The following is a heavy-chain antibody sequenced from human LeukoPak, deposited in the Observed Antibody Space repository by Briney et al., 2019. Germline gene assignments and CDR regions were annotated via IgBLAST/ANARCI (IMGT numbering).Heavy chain of an antibody. CDR3: AGGHGDYDSSGYYHY. V-gene: IGHV3-9*01. Sequence: PGGSLRLSCAASGFTFDDYAMHWVRQAPGKGLEWVSGISWNSGSIGYADSVKGRFTISRDIAKNSVYLQMNSLRAEDTAWYYCAGGHGDYDSSGYYHYWGQGTLVTVSS. CDR1: GFTFDDYA. CDR2: ISWNSGSI. J-gene: IGHJ4*02. D-gene: IGHD3-22*01.